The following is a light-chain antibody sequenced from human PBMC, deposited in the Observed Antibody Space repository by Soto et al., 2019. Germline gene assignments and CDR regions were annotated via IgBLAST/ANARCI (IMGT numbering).Light chain of an antibody. J-gene: IGLJ1*01. CDR2: EVS. V-gene: IGLV2-14*01. Sequence: QSALTQPASVSGSPGQSITISCTGTSSDVGGYKYVSWYQQHPGKAPKLIIHEVSSRPSGVSSRFSGSKSGNTASLTVSGLQAADEADYFCKSYAGSNTYVFGSGTKVTVL. CDR1: SSDVGGYKY. CDR3: KSYAGSNTYV.